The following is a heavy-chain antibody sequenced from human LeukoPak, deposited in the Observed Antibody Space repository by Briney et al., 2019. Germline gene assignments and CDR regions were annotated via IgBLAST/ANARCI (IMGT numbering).Heavy chain of an antibody. CDR1: GGTFSSYA. Sequence: SVTVSCKASGGTFSSYAISWVRQAPGQGLEWMGGIIPIFGTANYAQKFQGRVTITADESTSTAYMELSSLRSEDTAVYYCARAHSYYYDSSGYPFDYRGQGTLVTVSS. CDR2: IIPIFGTA. CDR3: ARAHSYYYDSSGYPFDY. V-gene: IGHV1-69*13. D-gene: IGHD3-22*01. J-gene: IGHJ4*02.